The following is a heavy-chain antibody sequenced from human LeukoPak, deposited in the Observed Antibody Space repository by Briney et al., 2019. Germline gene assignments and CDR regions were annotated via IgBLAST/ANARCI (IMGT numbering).Heavy chain of an antibody. D-gene: IGHD1-26*01. CDR2: IYSGGST. CDR1: GFTVSSNY. Sequence: GGSLRLSCAASGFTVSSNYMSWVRQAPGKGLEWVSVIYSGGSTYYADSVKGRFTISRDNSKNTLYLQMNSLRAEDTTVYYCARRDWGSYLFDYWGQGTLVTVPS. J-gene: IGHJ4*02. V-gene: IGHV3-53*01. CDR3: ARRDWGSYLFDY.